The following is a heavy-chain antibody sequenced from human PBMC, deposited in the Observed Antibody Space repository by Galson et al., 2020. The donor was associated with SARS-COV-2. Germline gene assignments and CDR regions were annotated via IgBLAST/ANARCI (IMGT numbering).Heavy chain of an antibody. D-gene: IGHD6-19*01. CDR1: AGSISSNN. CDR3: ASAYGATYSSGWYDYYYYMDV. Sequence: SETLSTPCTACAGSISSNNRNWIRRTRETRLEWMEWIYYSGSTNYNHSHKSRITIAIDTSKNQYSLKLSSVTAAATAVYYCASAYGATYSSGWYDYYYYMDVWGKGTTVTVSS. J-gene: IGHJ6*03. CDR2: IYYSGST. V-gene: IGHV4-59*01.